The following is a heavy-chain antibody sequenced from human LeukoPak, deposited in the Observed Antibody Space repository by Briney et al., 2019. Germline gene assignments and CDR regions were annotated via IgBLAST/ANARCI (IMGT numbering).Heavy chain of an antibody. Sequence: SETLSLTCTVSGGSISSYYWSWLRQPPGKGLEWIGYIYYSGSTNYNPSLQSRVTISVDTSKNQFSLKLSSVTAADTAVYYCARGYCSSTNCSPFDPWGQGTLVTVSS. J-gene: IGHJ5*02. D-gene: IGHD2-2*01. CDR2: IYYSGST. CDR1: GGSISSYY. CDR3: ARGYCSSTNCSPFDP. V-gene: IGHV4-59*08.